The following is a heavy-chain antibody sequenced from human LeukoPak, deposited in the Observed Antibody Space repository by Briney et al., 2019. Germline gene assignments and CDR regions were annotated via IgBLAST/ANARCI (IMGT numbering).Heavy chain of an antibody. CDR2: ISGSGGST. V-gene: IGHV3-23*01. Sequence: PGGSLRLSCAASGFTFSSYGMHWVRQAPGKGLEWVSAISGSGGSTYYADSVKGRFTISRDNSKNTLCLQMNSLRAEDTAVYYCAKLNYYGSGSYLYWGQGTLVTVSS. CDR1: GFTFSSYG. D-gene: IGHD3-10*01. J-gene: IGHJ4*02. CDR3: AKLNYYGSGSYLY.